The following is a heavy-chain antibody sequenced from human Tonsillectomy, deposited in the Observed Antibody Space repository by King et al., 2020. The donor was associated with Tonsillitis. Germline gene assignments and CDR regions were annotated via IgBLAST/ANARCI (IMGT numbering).Heavy chain of an antibody. CDR3: SRGTTSAAFDI. J-gene: IGHJ3*02. V-gene: IGHV2-5*02. CDR2: IYWDDDE. Sequence: LKESGPTLVKPTQTLTLTCTFSGFSLSTSGVGVGWVRQPPGKALEWLALIYWDDDERSSPSLKNRLTITKDTSKNRVVLTMTNMDPVDTATYYCSRGTTSAAFDIWGQGIMVTVSS. D-gene: IGHD1-26*01. CDR1: GFSLSTSGVG.